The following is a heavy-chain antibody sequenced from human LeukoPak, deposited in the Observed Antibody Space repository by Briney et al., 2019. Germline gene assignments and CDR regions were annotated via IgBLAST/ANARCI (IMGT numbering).Heavy chain of an antibody. V-gene: IGHV3-30*04. CDR1: GFTFSSYA. CDR2: ISYDGSNK. J-gene: IGHJ4*02. Sequence: GRSLRLSCAASGFTFSSYAMHRVRQAPGKGLEWVAVISYDGSNKYYADSVRGRFTISRDNSKNTLYLQMNSLRAEDTAVYYCARKDSGSYYSAYWGQGTLVTVSS. CDR3: ARKDSGSYYSAY. D-gene: IGHD3-10*01.